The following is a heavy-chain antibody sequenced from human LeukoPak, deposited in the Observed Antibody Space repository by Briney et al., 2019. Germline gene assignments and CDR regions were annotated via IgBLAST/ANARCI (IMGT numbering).Heavy chain of an antibody. J-gene: IGHJ4*02. Sequence: GGSLRLSCAASGFTFSSYWMHWVRQAPGKGLVWVSRISSDGNSTSYAASVKGRFTISRDNAKNTLYLQMNSLRAEDTAVYYCARAGYYRFDYWGQGTLLTVSS. CDR2: ISSDGNST. D-gene: IGHD2/OR15-2a*01. CDR3: ARAGYYRFDY. CDR1: GFTFSSYW. V-gene: IGHV3-74*01.